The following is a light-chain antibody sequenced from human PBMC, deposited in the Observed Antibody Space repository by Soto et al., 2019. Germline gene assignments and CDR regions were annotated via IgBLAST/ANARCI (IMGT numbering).Light chain of an antibody. CDR3: QQYGSSGT. Sequence: EIVMTQSXATLSVSPXXRATLSCRASQSFSSTLAWYQQKPGQAPRLLIYGASNRATGIPDRFSGSGSGTDFTLTISRLEPEDFAVYYCQQYGSSGTFGQGTKV. V-gene: IGKV3-20*01. CDR2: GAS. CDR1: QSFSST. J-gene: IGKJ1*01.